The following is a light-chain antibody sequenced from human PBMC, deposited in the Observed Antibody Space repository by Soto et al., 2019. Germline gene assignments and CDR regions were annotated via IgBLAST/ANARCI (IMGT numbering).Light chain of an antibody. CDR3: SSYTSTITLVV. J-gene: IGLJ2*01. CDR2: DVS. V-gene: IGLV2-14*03. CDR1: SRDIGGYNY. Sequence: QSVLTQPASVSGSPGQSITISCTGTSRDIGGYNYVSWYQHHPDKAPKLMIYDVSNRPSGVSNRFSGSKSGNTASLTISGLQAEDEADYYCSSYTSTITLVVFGGGTKLTVL.